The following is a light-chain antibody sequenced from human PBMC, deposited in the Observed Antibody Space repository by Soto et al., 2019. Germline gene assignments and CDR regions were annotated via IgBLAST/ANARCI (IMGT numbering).Light chain of an antibody. V-gene: IGLV2-8*01. CDR2: EVS. Sequence: QSVLTQPPSASGSPGQSVTISCTGTSSDVGGYNYVSWYQQHPGKAPKLMIYEVSKRPSGVPDRFSGSKSGNTASLTVSGLQAEYDADYYCSSYAGISLFGGGTKLTVL. J-gene: IGLJ2*01. CDR3: SSYAGISL. CDR1: SSDVGGYNY.